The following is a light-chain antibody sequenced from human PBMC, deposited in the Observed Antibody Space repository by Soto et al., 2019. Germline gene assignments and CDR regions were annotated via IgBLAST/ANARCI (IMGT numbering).Light chain of an antibody. CDR2: GNN. J-gene: IGLJ2*01. CDR3: QSYDSSLRRV. Sequence: QSVLTQPPSVSGAPGQRVTISCTGSSSNIGARYDVYWYQQLSGTAPKLLIYGNNNRPSGVPDRFSGSKSGTSASLAITGLQAEDEADYYCQSYDSSLRRVFGGGTKVTVL. CDR1: SSNIGARYD. V-gene: IGLV1-40*01.